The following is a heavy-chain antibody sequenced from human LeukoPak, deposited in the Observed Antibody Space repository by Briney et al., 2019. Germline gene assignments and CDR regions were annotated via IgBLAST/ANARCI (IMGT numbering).Heavy chain of an antibody. J-gene: IGHJ4*02. CDR1: GVSFSGYY. D-gene: IGHD6-13*01. CDR2: INHSGST. CDR3: ASLRYSS. V-gene: IGHV4-34*01. Sequence: SETLSLTCAVYGVSFSGYYWSWIRQPPGKGLEWIGEINHSGSTNYNPSLKSRVTISVDTSKNQFSLKLSSVTAAATAVYYCASLRYSSWGQGTLVTVSS.